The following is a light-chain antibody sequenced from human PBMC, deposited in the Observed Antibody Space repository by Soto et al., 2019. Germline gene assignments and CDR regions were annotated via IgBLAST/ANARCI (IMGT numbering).Light chain of an antibody. J-gene: IGKJ1*01. Sequence: EIVMTQSPATLSVSPGERATLSCRASQSVSSNLAGYQQKPGQAPRLLMYGASTRAPGIPDRFNGSGSGTEVTFTISSLQSEDFAVYYCQQHNNWPPWTFGQGTKVEI. CDR2: GAS. V-gene: IGKV3-15*01. CDR3: QQHNNWPPWT. CDR1: QSVSSN.